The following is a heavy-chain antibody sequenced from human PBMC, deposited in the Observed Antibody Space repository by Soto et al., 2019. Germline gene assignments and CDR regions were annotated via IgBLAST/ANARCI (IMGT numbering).Heavy chain of an antibody. V-gene: IGHV3-48*01. J-gene: IGHJ1*01. CDR1: GFSFSNYG. D-gene: IGHD6-19*01. Sequence: PGGSLRLSCAASGFSFSNYGMSWVRQAPGKGLEWVSHISGSGTNIYYAGSVKGRFTVSRDIAKNSLFLQMNSLKSDDTAVYYCTRDRRIPGMAVAGSGNFQHWGQGTLVTVSS. CDR2: ISGSGTNI. CDR3: TRDRRIPGMAVAGSGNFQH.